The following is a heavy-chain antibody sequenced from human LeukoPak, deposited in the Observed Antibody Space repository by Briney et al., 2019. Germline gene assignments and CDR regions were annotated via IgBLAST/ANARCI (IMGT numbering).Heavy chain of an antibody. CDR3: ARGAPGSYCSGGSCPYFDY. Sequence: ASVKVSCKASGCTFTSYDIHWVRQATGQGLEWMGWVNPNSGHTGYAQKFQGRVTMTRNTSISTAYMELSSLRSGDTAVYYCARGAPGSYCSGGSCPYFDYWGQGTLVSVSS. CDR1: GCTFTSYD. J-gene: IGHJ4*02. V-gene: IGHV1-8*01. D-gene: IGHD2-15*01. CDR2: VNPNSGHT.